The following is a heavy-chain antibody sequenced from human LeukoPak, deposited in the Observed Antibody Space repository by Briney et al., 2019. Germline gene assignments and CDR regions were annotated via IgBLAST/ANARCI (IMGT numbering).Heavy chain of an antibody. D-gene: IGHD3-10*01. CDR3: ASGKFPVLLWFGEPPSYFDY. J-gene: IGHJ4*02. Sequence: GASVKVSCKASGGTFSSYAFSWGRQAPGQGLEWMGGIIPICGTANYEQKFQGRVTITADKSTSTAYMELSSLRSEDTTVHYCASGKFPVLLWFGEPPSYFDYWGQGTLVTVSS. CDR2: IIPICGTA. V-gene: IGHV1-69*06. CDR1: GGTFSSYA.